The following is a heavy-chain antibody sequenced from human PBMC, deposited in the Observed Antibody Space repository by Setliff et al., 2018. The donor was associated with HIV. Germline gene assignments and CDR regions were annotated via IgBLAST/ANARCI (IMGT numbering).Heavy chain of an antibody. CDR2: TSHSGKT. CDR3: ARQITSVTTEKLVVNDAFDI. Sequence: SETLALTCAVYGGPLSGHYWSWIRQPPGQGLEWIGETSHSGKTNYNPSLKSRVTISVDTSKNQFSLKLSSVTAADTAVYYCARQITSVTTEKLVVNDAFDIWGQGIMATVSS. D-gene: IGHD3-22*01. CDR1: GGPLSGHY. J-gene: IGHJ3*02. V-gene: IGHV4-34*01.